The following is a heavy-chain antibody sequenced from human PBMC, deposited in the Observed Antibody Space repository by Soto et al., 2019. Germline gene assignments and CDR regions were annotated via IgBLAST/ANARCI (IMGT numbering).Heavy chain of an antibody. CDR3: AKGGSSGWFYFDF. D-gene: IGHD6-19*01. J-gene: IGHJ4*02. V-gene: IGHV3-23*01. CDR1: GFTFVTYA. Sequence: GSLRLSCAASGFTFVTYAMNWFLQSPGKGLEWVSSTPGSGGSAYYADSVRGRFTISRDNSKNTVYLQLDSLRPEDSAIYYCAKGGSSGWFYFDFWGQGTQVTVSS. CDR2: TPGSGGSA.